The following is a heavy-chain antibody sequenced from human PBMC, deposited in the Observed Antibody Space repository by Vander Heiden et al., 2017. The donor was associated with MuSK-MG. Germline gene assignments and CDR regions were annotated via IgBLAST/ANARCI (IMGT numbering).Heavy chain of an antibody. J-gene: IGHJ4*02. CDR1: GFTFSSDT. Sequence: EVQLVESGGGLVKLGGSLRLCCAASGFTFSSDTMNWVRQPPGKGLQWVSSIRNGSSNIYYVDSVKGRFTISRDNAKNSLYLQMNSLRAEDTGVYYCATDRGYSDYWGQGTLVTVSS. CDR2: IRNGSSNI. V-gene: IGHV3-21*01. D-gene: IGHD2-21*01. CDR3: ATDRGYSDY.